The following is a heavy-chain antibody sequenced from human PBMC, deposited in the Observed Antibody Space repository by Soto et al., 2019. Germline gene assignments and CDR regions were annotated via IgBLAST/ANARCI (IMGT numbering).Heavy chain of an antibody. J-gene: IGHJ4*02. CDR1: GFTFSSYG. V-gene: IGHV3-30*18. D-gene: IGHD2-2*01. Sequence: QVQLVESGGGVVQPGRSLRLSCAASGFTFSSYGMHWVRQAPGKGLEWVAVISYDGSNKYYADSVKGRFTISRDNSKNTLYLQMNSLRAEDTAVYYCAKEEVDPTPDYWGQGTLVTVSS. CDR2: ISYDGSNK. CDR3: AKEEVDPTPDY.